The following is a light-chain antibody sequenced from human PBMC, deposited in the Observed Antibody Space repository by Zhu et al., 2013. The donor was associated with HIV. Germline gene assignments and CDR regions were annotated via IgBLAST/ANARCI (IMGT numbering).Light chain of an antibody. CDR1: QSVGRY. CDR2: GAS. Sequence: DIVLTQSPATLSLSPGERATLSCRASQSVGRYLAWYQQKRGQVPRLLVYGASIRAAGIPAKFSGSGSGTEFTLTVSSLHSEDFAVYYCQQYYNWPRTFGLGTNVEIK. CDR3: QQYYNWPRT. J-gene: IGKJ1*01. V-gene: IGKV3D-15*01.